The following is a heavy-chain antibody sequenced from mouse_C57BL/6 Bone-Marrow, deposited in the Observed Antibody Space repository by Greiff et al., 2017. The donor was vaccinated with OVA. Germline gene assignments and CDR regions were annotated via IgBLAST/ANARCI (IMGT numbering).Heavy chain of an antibody. CDR1: GFNIKDDY. V-gene: IGHV14-4*01. Sequence: VQLQQSGAELVRPGASVKLSCTASGFNIKDDYMHWVKKRPEQGLEWIGWIDPENGDTEYASKFQGKATITADTSTNTAYLQLSSLTSEDTADYYCTNYYGRSYDYWGKGTTLTVSS. CDR2: IDPENGDT. CDR3: TNYYGRSYDY. D-gene: IGHD1-1*01. J-gene: IGHJ2*01.